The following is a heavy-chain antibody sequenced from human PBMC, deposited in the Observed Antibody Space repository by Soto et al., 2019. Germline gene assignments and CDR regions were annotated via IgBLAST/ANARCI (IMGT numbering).Heavy chain of an antibody. D-gene: IGHD2-21*01. CDR1: GFTFSGSA. V-gene: IGHV3-73*02. Sequence: EVQLVESGGGLVQPGGSLKLSCAASGFTFSGSAMHWVRQASGKGLEWVGRVRSKANSYATVYAASVKGRFTISRDDSKNTAYLQMNSLKIEDPGVYYCTRRALQYCGGSCHLLPYFDLWGRGTLVTVSS. J-gene: IGHJ2*01. CDR3: TRRALQYCGGSCHLLPYFDL. CDR2: VRSKANSYAT.